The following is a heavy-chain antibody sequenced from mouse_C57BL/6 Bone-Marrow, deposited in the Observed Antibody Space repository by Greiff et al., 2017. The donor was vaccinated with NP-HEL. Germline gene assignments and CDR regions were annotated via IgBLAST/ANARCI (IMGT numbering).Heavy chain of an antibody. CDR2: IHPNSGST. Sequence: QVQLPQPGAELVKPGASVKLSCTASGYTFTSYCMHWVKQRPGQGLEWIGMIHPNSGSTNYNAKFTSKATLTVDKSSSTAYIQLSSLTSEESAVYYGAREEAFTVYAMDYWGQGTSVTVSS. V-gene: IGHV1-64*01. CDR1: GYTFTSYC. J-gene: IGHJ4*01. CDR3: AREEAFTVYAMDY.